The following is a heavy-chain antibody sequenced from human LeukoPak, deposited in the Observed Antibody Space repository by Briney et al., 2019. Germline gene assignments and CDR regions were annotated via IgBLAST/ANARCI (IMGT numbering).Heavy chain of an antibody. CDR2: INHSGST. V-gene: IGHV4-34*01. CDR3: ARGLGGGDGGNWFDP. Sequence: SETLSLTCAVYGGSFSGYYWSWIRQPPGKGLEWIGEINHSGSTNYNPSLKSRVTISVDTSKNQFSLKLSSVTAADTAVYYCARGLGGGDGGNWFDPWGQGTLVTVSS. CDR1: GGSFSGYY. D-gene: IGHD2-21*02. J-gene: IGHJ5*02.